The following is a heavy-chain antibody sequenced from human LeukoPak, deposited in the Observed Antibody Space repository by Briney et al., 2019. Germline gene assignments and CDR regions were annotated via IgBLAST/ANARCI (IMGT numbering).Heavy chain of an antibody. CDR2: VFYSGST. V-gene: IGHV4-59*01. Sequence: PSETLSLTCTVSGGSMSTYYWSWIRQPPGRGLQWIGYVFYSGSTNYNPSLKSRVTISVDTSKNQFSLKLSSVTAADTAVYYCARGVRVGNLDSWGQGTLVTVSS. D-gene: IGHD2-8*02. J-gene: IGHJ4*02. CDR3: ARGVRVGNLDS. CDR1: GGSMSTYY.